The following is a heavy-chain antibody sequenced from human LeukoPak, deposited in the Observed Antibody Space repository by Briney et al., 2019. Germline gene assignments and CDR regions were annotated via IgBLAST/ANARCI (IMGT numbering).Heavy chain of an antibody. J-gene: IGHJ4*02. D-gene: IGHD3-10*01. CDR3: ARATWTSRWFPFDS. CDR2: VFYRGNS. Sequence: SETLSLTCTVSDGSISNTTNYWGWIRQSPGKGLEWIGNVFYRGNSNDNPSLRSQVTMSVDASKNQLSLKLSSVTAADTAVYFCARATWTSRWFPFDSWGQGTLVTVSS. V-gene: IGHV4-39*01. CDR1: DGSISNTTNY.